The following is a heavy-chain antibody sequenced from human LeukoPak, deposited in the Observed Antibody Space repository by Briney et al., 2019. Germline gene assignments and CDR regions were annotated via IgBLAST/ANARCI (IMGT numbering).Heavy chain of an antibody. CDR3: ARVVSGSYYRGYFDY. Sequence: ASVKASYKASGYTFTGYYMHWVRQAPGQGLEWMGWINPNSGGTNYAQKFQGRVTMTRDTSISTAYMELSRLRSDDTAVYYCARVVSGSYYRGYFDYWGQGTLVTVSS. D-gene: IGHD1-26*01. V-gene: IGHV1-2*02. J-gene: IGHJ4*02. CDR1: GYTFTGYY. CDR2: INPNSGGT.